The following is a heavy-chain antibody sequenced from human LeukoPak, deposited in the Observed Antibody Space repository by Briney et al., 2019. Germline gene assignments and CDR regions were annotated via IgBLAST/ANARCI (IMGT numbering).Heavy chain of an antibody. V-gene: IGHV4-39*01. Sequence: PSETLSLTCTVSGDSISSYYWGWIRQPPGKGLEWIGSIYYSGSTYYNPSLKSRVTISVDTSKNQFSLKLSSVTAADTAVYYCATLPGGSSYYFDYWGQGTLVTVSS. CDR1: GDSISSYY. D-gene: IGHD3-16*01. J-gene: IGHJ4*02. CDR2: IYYSGST. CDR3: ATLPGGSSYYFDY.